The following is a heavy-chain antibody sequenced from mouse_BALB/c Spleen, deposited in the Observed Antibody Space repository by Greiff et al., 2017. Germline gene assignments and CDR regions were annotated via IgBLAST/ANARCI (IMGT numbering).Heavy chain of an antibody. CDR1: GFSLSRYS. CDR3: ASYYRYGAGFDY. Sequence: QVQLKESGPGLVAPSQSLSITCTVSGFSLSRYSVHWVRQPPGKGLEWLGMIWGGGSTDYNSALKSRLSISKDNSKSQVFLKMNSLQTDDTAMYYCASYYRYGAGFDYWGQGTTLTVSA. CDR2: IWGGGST. J-gene: IGHJ2*01. D-gene: IGHD2-14*01. V-gene: IGHV2-6-4*01.